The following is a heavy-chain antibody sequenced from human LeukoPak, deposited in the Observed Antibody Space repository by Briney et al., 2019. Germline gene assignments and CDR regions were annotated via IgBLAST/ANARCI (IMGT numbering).Heavy chain of an antibody. CDR2: ISSSGSTI. CDR3: ARDGRTTVVTWANDY. D-gene: IGHD4-23*01. CDR1: GFTFSDYY. V-gene: IGHV3-11*04. Sequence: GGSLRLSCAASGFTFSDYYMSWIRQAPGKGLEWVSYISSSGSTIYYADSVKGRFTISRDNAKNSLYLQMNSQRAEDTAVYYCARDGRTTVVTWANDYWGQGTLVTVSS. J-gene: IGHJ4*02.